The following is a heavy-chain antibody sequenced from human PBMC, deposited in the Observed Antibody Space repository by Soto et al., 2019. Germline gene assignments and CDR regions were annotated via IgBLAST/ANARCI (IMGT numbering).Heavy chain of an antibody. V-gene: IGHV4-34*01. J-gene: IGHJ4*02. Sequence: PSETLSLTCAVYGGSFSGYYWSWIRQPPGKGLEWIGEINHSGSTNYNPSLKSRVTISVDTSKNQFSLKPSSVTAADTAVYYCARGGRRDGYRKTPRRFDYWGQGTLVTVSS. CDR3: ARGGRRDGYRKTPRRFDY. CDR2: INHSGST. CDR1: GGSFSGYY. D-gene: IGHD5-12*01.